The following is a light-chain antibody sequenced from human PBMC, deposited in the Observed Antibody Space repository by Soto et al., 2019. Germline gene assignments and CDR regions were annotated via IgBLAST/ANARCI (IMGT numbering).Light chain of an antibody. Sequence: IQITQSPSTLSSSVGDRVTITCLSSQSISIWLAWYQQKPGKAPKILIYKASSLESGVPSRFSGSGSGTELTITISSMKHDDFANYYCKKYSTYTKRKFGQGTKVDIK. V-gene: IGKV1-5*03. CDR1: QSISIW. CDR2: KAS. CDR3: KKYSTYTKRK. J-gene: IGKJ1*01.